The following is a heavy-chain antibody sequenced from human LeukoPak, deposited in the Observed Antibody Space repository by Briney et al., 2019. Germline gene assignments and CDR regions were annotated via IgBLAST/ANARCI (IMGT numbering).Heavy chain of an antibody. Sequence: ASVKVSCKASGYTFTSYYMHWVRQAPGQGLEWMGMINPSGGSTSYAQKFQGRVTMTRDMSTSTVYMELTSLRSDDTAVYYCAKDGGSYTSSTRFNWFDPWGQGTLVTVSS. CDR1: GYTFTSYY. CDR2: INPSGGST. J-gene: IGHJ5*02. D-gene: IGHD6-6*01. CDR3: AKDGGSYTSSTRFNWFDP. V-gene: IGHV1-46*01.